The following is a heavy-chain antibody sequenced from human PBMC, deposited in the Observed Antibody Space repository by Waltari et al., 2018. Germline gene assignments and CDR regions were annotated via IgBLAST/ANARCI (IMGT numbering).Heavy chain of an antibody. CDR3: ARGYSGYDFWGYFDY. D-gene: IGHD5-12*01. Sequence: QLQLQESGTGLGKPSETLSLTCPVPGGSISSRRYYWGRIRPPPGKGLEWIGSIYYSGSTYYNPSLKSRVTISVDTSKNQFSLKLSSVTAADTAVYYCARGYSGYDFWGYFDYWGQGTLVTVSS. CDR1: GGSISSRRYY. J-gene: IGHJ4*02. CDR2: IYYSGST. V-gene: IGHV4-39*07.